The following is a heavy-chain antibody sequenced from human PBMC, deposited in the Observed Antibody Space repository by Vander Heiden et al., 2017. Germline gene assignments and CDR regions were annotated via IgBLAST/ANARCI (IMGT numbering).Heavy chain of an antibody. V-gene: IGHV3-9*01. J-gene: IGHJ4*02. CDR2: ISWNSGSI. D-gene: IGHD6-19*01. CDR1: GFTFDDYA. CDR3: AKATNTYSSGWYYFDY. Sequence: EVQLVESGGGLVQTVRSLRLSCAASGFTFDDYAMHWVRQAPGKGLEWVSGISWNSGSIGYADSVKGRFTISRDNAKNSLYLQMNSLRAEDTALYYCAKATNTYSSGWYYFDYWGQGTLVTVSS.